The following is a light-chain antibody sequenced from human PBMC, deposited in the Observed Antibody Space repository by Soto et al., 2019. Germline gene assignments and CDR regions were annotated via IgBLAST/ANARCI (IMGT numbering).Light chain of an antibody. CDR3: QQYNTYLYT. Sequence: DIQMTQSPSTLSASVGDRVTITCRASQSISNWLAWYQQKPGKAPELLIYEASNLESGVPSRFSGSGSGTEFTLTISSLQPDDFATYYCQQYNTYLYTFGQGTKLEI. CDR2: EAS. J-gene: IGKJ2*01. CDR1: QSISNW. V-gene: IGKV1-5*03.